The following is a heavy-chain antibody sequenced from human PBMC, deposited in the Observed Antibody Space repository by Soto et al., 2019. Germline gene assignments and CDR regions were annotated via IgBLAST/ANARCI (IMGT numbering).Heavy chain of an antibody. CDR2: ISSSGDST. CDR1: GFTFSDYS. Sequence: VQVVESGGGLVKPGGSLRLSCAASGFTFSDYSMSWIRQAPGKGLEWVSFISSSGDSTKYADSVKGRFTISRDNAKNSLYLQLNSLRAEDTAVYYCARGGVKGTTSRGQVYNWGQGTLVTVSS. D-gene: IGHD1-7*01. J-gene: IGHJ4*02. V-gene: IGHV3-11*06. CDR3: ARGGVKGTTSRGQVYN.